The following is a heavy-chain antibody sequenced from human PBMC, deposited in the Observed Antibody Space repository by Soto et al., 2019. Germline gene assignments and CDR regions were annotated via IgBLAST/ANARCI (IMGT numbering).Heavy chain of an antibody. Sequence: EVQLLESGGGLVQPGGSLRLSCAAAGFTFSSYAMSWVRQAPGKGLEWISAISGSGGSTYYADSVKGRFTISRDNSKNTLYLQMSSLRGEDTAVYYCAKDGGRGYDAFDICGQGTMVTVSS. CDR2: ISGSGGST. D-gene: IGHD3-16*01. J-gene: IGHJ3*02. CDR3: AKDGGRGYDAFDI. CDR1: GFTFSSYA. V-gene: IGHV3-23*01.